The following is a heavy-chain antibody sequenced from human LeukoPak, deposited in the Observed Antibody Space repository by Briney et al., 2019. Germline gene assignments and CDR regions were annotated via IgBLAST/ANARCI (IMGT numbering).Heavy chain of an antibody. Sequence: PSETLSLTCTVSGGSISSYYWSWIRQPPGKGLEWIGEINHSGSTNYNPSLKSRVTMSVDTSKNQFSLKLSSVTAADTAVYYCARDPDYYGSGRSNWFDPWGQGTLVTVSS. CDR1: GGSISSYY. V-gene: IGHV4-34*01. J-gene: IGHJ5*02. D-gene: IGHD3-10*01. CDR3: ARDPDYYGSGRSNWFDP. CDR2: INHSGST.